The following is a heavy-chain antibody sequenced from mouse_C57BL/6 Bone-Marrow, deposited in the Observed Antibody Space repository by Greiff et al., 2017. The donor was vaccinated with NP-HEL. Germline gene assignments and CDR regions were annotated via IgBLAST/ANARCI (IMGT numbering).Heavy chain of an antibody. CDR2: INPGSGGT. V-gene: IGHV1-54*01. CDR3: ARDWDGGYAMDY. D-gene: IGHD4-1*01. J-gene: IGHJ4*01. Sequence: QVQLQQSGAELVRPGTSVKVSCKASGYAFTNYLIEWVKQRPGQGLEWIGVINPGSGGTNYNEKFKGKATLTADKSSSTAYMQLSSLTSEDSAVYCCARDWDGGYAMDYWGQGTSVTVSS. CDR1: GYAFTNYL.